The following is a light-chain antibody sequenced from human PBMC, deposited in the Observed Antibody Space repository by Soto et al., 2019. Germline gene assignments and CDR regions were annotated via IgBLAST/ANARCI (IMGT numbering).Light chain of an antibody. V-gene: IGLV2-8*01. CDR2: EVS. Sequence: QSALTQPPSASGSPGQSVTISCTGTSSDVGGYNYVSWYQQYPGKAPKLLIYEVSQRPSGVPDRFSGSKSGNTASLTVSGLQAEDEADYYCSAYAGSPPYVFGTGTKLTVL. J-gene: IGLJ1*01. CDR3: SAYAGSPPYV. CDR1: SSDVGGYNY.